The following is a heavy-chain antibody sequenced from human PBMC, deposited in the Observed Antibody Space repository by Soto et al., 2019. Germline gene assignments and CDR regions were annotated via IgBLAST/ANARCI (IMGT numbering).Heavy chain of an antibody. CDR3: AKNIGGNYYFDY. V-gene: IGHV3-23*01. CDR1: GFTFSSYA. CDR2: ISSSGGRT. Sequence: GGSLRLSCAASGFTFSSYAMNWVRQAPGMGLEWVSAISSSGGRTYFADSVKGRFTISRDNSKNTLYLQMNSLRAEDTAVYYCAKNIGGNYYFDYWGQGTLVTVSS. J-gene: IGHJ4*02. D-gene: IGHD1-26*01.